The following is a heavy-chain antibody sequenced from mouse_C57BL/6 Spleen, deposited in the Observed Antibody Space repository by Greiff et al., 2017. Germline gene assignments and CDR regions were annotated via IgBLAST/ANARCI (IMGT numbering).Heavy chain of an antibody. CDR1: GYTFTSYT. Sequence: VHLVESGAELARPGASVTMSCKASGYTFTSYTMHWVKQRPGQGLEWIGYINPSSGYTKYNQKFKDKATLTADKSSSTAYMQLSSLTSEDSAVYYCARGPGSNRDYAMDYWGQGTSVTVSS. J-gene: IGHJ4*01. V-gene: IGHV1-4*01. CDR2: INPSSGYT. CDR3: ARGPGSNRDYAMDY. D-gene: IGHD2-5*01.